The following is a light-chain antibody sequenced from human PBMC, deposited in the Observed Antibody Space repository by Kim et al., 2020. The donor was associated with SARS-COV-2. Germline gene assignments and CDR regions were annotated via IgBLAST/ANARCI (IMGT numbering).Light chain of an antibody. CDR3: SSYTSSIPYV. J-gene: IGLJ1*01. Sequence: QSITISCTGTSSDVGGYNYVSWYQQHPGKAPKLMIYDVSNQPSGVSNRFSGSKSGNTASLTISGLQAEDEADYYCSSYTSSIPYVFGTGTKVTVL. V-gene: IGLV2-14*03. CDR1: SSDVGGYNY. CDR2: DVS.